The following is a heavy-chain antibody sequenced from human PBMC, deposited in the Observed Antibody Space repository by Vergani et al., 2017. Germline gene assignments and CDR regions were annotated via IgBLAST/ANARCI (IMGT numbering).Heavy chain of an antibody. CDR2: IYRTGRT. CDR1: GFSIDNGYY. D-gene: IGHD3-9*01. Sequence: QVQLQESGPGLVKPSETLSLTCAVSGFSIDNGYYWDWIRQPPGKGLEWIGSIYRTGRTHFNPSLKSRVTISVDTSNNHFSLRLNSLTAADTPVYYCARRSGIVYDIFSGTQYFFDFWGQGTLVTVSS. J-gene: IGHJ4*02. CDR3: ARRSGIVYDIFSGTQYFFDF. V-gene: IGHV4-38-2*01.